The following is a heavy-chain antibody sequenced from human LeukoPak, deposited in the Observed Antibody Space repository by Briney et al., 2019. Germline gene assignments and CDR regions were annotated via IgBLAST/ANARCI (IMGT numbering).Heavy chain of an antibody. J-gene: IGHJ4*02. Sequence: SETLSLTCAVYGGSFSGYYWSWIRQPPGKGLERIGEINHSGSTNYNPSLKSRVTISVDTSKNQFSLKLSSLTDADTAVYYCARDDYGDYGGVDYWGQGTLVTVCS. CDR1: GGSFSGYY. V-gene: IGHV4-34*01. CDR2: INHSGST. D-gene: IGHD4-17*01. CDR3: ARDDYGDYGGVDY.